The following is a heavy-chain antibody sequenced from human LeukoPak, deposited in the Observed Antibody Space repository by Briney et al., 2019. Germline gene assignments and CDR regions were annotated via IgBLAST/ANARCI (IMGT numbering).Heavy chain of an antibody. CDR3: ARAASGSGWYGGDY. J-gene: IGHJ4*02. CDR2: ISAYSGNT. Sequence: ASVKVSCKASGYTFTSYGISWVRQAPGQGLEWMGWISAYSGNTNYAQKLQGRVAMTTDTSTSTAYMELRSLRSDDTAVYYCARAASGSGWYGGDYWGQGALVTVSS. V-gene: IGHV1-18*01. D-gene: IGHD6-19*01. CDR1: GYTFTSYG.